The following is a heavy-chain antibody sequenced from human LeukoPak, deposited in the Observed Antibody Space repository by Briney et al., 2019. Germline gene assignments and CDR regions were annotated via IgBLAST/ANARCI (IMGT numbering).Heavy chain of an antibody. V-gene: IGHV4-59*08. J-gene: IGHJ4*02. D-gene: IGHD6-19*01. CDR3: ARGNSGWYPDFDY. CDR2: IYYSGST. CDR1: GGSISSYY. Sequence: ASETLSLTCTVSGGSISSYYWSWIRQPPGKGLEWIGYIYYSGSTNYNPSLKSRVTISVDTSKNQFSLKRSSVTAADTAVYYCARGNSGWYPDFDYWGQGTLVTVSS.